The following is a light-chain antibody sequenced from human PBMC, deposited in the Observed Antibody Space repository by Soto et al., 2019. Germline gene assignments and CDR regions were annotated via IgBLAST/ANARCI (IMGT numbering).Light chain of an antibody. J-gene: IGKJ1*01. CDR1: QTSSSW. CDR3: QHYNSYSEA. Sequence: DIQMTQSPSTLSGSVGDRVSMTCRASQTSSSWLAWYQQKPGKAPKLLIYKASTLKSGVPPRFSGSGSGTEFTLTISSLQPDDFATYYCQHYNSYSEAFGQGTKVDIK. V-gene: IGKV1-5*03. CDR2: KAS.